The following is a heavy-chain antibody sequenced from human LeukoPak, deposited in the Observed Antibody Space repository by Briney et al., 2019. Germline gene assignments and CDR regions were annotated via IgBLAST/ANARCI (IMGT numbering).Heavy chain of an antibody. CDR1: GITLSNYG. Sequence: GGSLRLSCAVSGITLSNYGMSWVRQAPGKGLEWVAGISDSGGRTNYADSVKGRFTISRDNAKNSLYLQMNSLRAEDTALYYCAKDSGQQLVEGPVWFDPWGQGTLVTVSS. J-gene: IGHJ5*02. V-gene: IGHV3-23*01. CDR2: ISDSGGRT. D-gene: IGHD6-13*01. CDR3: AKDSGQQLVEGPVWFDP.